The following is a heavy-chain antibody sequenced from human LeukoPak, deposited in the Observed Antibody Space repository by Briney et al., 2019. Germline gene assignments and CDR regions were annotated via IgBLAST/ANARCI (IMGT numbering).Heavy chain of an antibody. J-gene: IGHJ4*02. V-gene: IGHV3-11*01. D-gene: IGHD2-2*01. Sequence: GGSLRLSCAASGFTFSDYYMSWIRQAPGKGLEWVSYISSSGSTINYADSVKGRFTISRDNAKNSLYLQMNSLRAEDTAVYYCARGYCSSTSCYRHFDYWGQGTLVTVSS. CDR1: GFTFSDYY. CDR3: ARGYCSSTSCYRHFDY. CDR2: ISSSGSTI.